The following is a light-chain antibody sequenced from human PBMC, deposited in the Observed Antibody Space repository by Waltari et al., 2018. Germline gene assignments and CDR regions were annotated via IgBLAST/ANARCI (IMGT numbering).Light chain of an antibody. CDR2: GAS. Sequence: IVLTQSPGTLSLSPGERATLSCRASQSISISYLGWYQQKLGQAPRLLLHGASNRATGIPDRCSASGSGTDFTLTISRLEPEDFAVYYCQHYANSLWTFGQGTKVEIK. V-gene: IGKV3-20*01. CDR3: QHYANSLWT. CDR1: QSISISY. J-gene: IGKJ1*01.